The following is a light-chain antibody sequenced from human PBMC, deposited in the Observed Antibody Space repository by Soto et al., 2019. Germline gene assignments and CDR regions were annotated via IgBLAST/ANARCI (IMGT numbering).Light chain of an antibody. CDR1: QSVRGD. Sequence: EIVLTQSPDTLCLSAGQRATLSCRASQSVRGDYLAWYQQKPGQTPRLLIYDASTRATDIPARFSGSGSGTDFTLTISSLLYEAFAVYYCHQYYKWTLTFRGGTKVDI. V-gene: IGKV3-15*01. CDR2: DAS. CDR3: HQYYKWTLT. J-gene: IGKJ4*01.